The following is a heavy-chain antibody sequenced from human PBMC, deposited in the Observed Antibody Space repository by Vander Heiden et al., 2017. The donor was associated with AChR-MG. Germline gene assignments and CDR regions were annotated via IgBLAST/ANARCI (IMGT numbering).Heavy chain of an antibody. CDR3: AKDTPALVNYDILTGYYIDYYYGMDV. V-gene: IGHV3-23*01. CDR2: ISGSGGST. D-gene: IGHD3-9*01. Sequence: EVQLLESGGGLVQPGGSLRLSCAASGFTFSSYAMSWVRQAPGKGLEWVSAISGSGGSTYYADSVKGRFTISRDNSKNTLYLQMNSLRAEDTAVYYCAKDTPALVNYDILTGYYIDYYYGMDVWGQGTTVTVSS. CDR1: GFTFSSYA. J-gene: IGHJ6*02.